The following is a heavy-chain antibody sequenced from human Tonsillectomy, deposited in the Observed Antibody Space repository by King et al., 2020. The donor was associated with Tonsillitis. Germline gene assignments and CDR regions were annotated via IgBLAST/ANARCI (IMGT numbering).Heavy chain of an antibody. CDR2: IYPGDSDT. V-gene: IGHV5-51*01. J-gene: IGHJ3*02. CDR1: GYSFTSYW. CDR3: AISQLYCSGCSCYSVRAFDI. D-gene: IGHD2-15*01. Sequence: GQLVQSGAEVKKPGESLKISCKGSGYSFTSYWIGWVRQMPGKGLEWMGIIYPGDSDTRYSPSFQGQVTISADKSISTAYLQWSSLKASDTAMYYCAISQLYCSGCSCYSVRAFDIWGQGTMVTVSS.